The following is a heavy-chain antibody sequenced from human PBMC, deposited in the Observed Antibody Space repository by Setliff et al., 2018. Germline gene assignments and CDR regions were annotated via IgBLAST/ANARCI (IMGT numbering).Heavy chain of an antibody. V-gene: IGHV3-21*01. CDR1: GFTFSSYS. CDR3: ARGAVTTGQWLPPRAFDI. D-gene: IGHD4-4*01. CDR2: ISSSSSYI. J-gene: IGHJ3*02. Sequence: ETLRLSCAASGFTFSSYSMNWVRQAPGKGLEWVSSISSSSSYIYYADSVKGRFTISRDNAKNSLYLQMNSLRAEDTAVYYCARGAVTTGQWLPPRAFDIWGQGAMVTVSS.